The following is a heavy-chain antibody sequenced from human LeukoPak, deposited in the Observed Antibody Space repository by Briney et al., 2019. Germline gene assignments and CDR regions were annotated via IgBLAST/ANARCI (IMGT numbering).Heavy chain of an antibody. J-gene: IGHJ4*02. D-gene: IGHD3-3*01. Sequence: GGSLRLSCAASGFTFSTHAMHWVRQAPGKGLEWVAAISFDGDNKYYADSVKGRFTISRDIAKNTLYLQMNSLRAEDTGVYYCAKDHYWSIDYWGRGTLVTVSS. CDR3: AKDHYWSIDY. CDR2: ISFDGDNK. V-gene: IGHV3-30*04. CDR1: GFTFSTHA.